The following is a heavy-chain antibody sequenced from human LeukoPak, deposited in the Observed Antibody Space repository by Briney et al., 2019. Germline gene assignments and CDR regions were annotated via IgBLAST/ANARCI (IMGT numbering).Heavy chain of an antibody. CDR2: ISYDGSNK. CDR1: GFTFSSYG. Sequence: GGYLRLSCASSGFTFSSYGMDWVRQAPGKGLEWVAVISYDGSNKYYADSVKGRFTISRDNSKNTLYLQMNSLRAEDTAVYYCAKDPERYFDWLSDTRDYGMDVWGKGTTVTVSS. J-gene: IGHJ6*04. CDR3: AKDPERYFDWLSDTRDYGMDV. D-gene: IGHD3-9*01. V-gene: IGHV3-30*18.